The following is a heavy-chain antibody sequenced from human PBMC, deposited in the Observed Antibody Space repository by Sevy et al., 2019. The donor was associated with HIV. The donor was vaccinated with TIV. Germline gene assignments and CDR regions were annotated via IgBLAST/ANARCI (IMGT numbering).Heavy chain of an antibody. CDR2: ISGSGGST. J-gene: IGHJ4*02. D-gene: IGHD3-22*01. V-gene: IGHV3-23*01. Sequence: GGSLRLSCAASGFTFSSYAMSWVRQAPGKGLEWVSAISGSGGSTYYADSVKGRFTISRDNSKNTLYLQMNSLRAEDTAVYYCGIVVKGGYYYDSSGYYDYWGQGTLVTVSS. CDR3: GIVVKGGYYYDSSGYYDY. CDR1: GFTFSSYA.